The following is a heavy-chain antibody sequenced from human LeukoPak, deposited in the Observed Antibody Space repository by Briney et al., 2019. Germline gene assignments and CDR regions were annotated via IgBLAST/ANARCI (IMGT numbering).Heavy chain of an antibody. CDR2: ISSSSDYI. D-gene: IGHD6-19*01. CDR1: EFTFSSYN. J-gene: IGHJ4*02. CDR3: ARGGIAVAGHPFDY. Sequence: GGSLRLSCAASEFTFSSYNMNWVRQAPRKGLEWVSSISSSSDYIYYADSVKGRFTISRDNAKNSLYLQMNSLRAEDTAVYYCARGGIAVAGHPFDYWGQGTLVTVSS. V-gene: IGHV3-21*01.